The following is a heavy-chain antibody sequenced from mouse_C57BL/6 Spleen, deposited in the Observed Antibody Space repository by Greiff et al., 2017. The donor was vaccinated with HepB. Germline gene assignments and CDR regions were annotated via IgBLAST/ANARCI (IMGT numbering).Heavy chain of an antibody. CDR2: IDPSDSYT. V-gene: IGHV1-50*01. D-gene: IGHD1-1*01. Sequence: QVQLQPGAELVKPGASVKLSCKASGYTFTSYWMQWVKQRPGQGLEWIGEIDPSDSYTNYNQKFKGKATLTVDTSSSTAYMQLSSLTSEDSAVYYCARTYGAMDYWGQGTSVTVSS. CDR1: GYTFTSYW. J-gene: IGHJ4*01. CDR3: ARTYGAMDY.